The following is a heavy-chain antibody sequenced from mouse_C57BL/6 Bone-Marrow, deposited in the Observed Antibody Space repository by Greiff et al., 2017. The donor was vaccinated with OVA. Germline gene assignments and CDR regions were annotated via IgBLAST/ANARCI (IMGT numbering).Heavy chain of an antibody. CDR1: GYTFTSYW. CDR3: ARDYYGLFDY. V-gene: IGHV1-64*01. Sequence: VQLQQSGAELVKPGASVKLSCKASGYTFTSYWMHWVKQRPGQGLEWIGMIHPNSGSTNYNEKFKSKATLTVDKSSSTAYMQLSSLTSEDSAVYYCARDYYGLFDYWGQGTTRTVSS. J-gene: IGHJ2*01. D-gene: IGHD1-2*01. CDR2: IHPNSGST.